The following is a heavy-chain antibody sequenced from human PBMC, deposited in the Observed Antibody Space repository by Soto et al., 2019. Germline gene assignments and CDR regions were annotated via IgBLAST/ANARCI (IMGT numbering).Heavy chain of an antibody. Sequence: QVQLVESGGAVVQPGTSLRLSCTASGFTFSSYRMHWVRQAPGKGLEWVAIIWYDGSHKFYVDSVKGRFAVSRDNSKNTVYLQMNSLTGEDTAVYYCARPPYSGDDPDALEIWGRGTLVTISS. V-gene: IGHV3-33*01. J-gene: IGHJ3*02. CDR1: GFTFSSYR. CDR2: IWYDGSHK. CDR3: ARPPYSGDDPDALEI. D-gene: IGHD5-12*01.